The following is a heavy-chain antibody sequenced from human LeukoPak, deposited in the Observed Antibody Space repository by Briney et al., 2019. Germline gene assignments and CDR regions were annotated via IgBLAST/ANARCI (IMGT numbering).Heavy chain of an antibody. V-gene: IGHV3-23*05. J-gene: IGHJ4*02. D-gene: IGHD4-17*01. Sequence: PGGSLRLSCAASGFTFSSYAMSWVRQAPGKGLEWVSFIYSGGNTYYSDSVKGRFTISRDNSKNTLYLQMNSLRAEDTAVYYCARRAGEYSHPYDYWGQGTLVTVSS. CDR3: ARRAGEYSHPYDY. CDR2: IYSGGNT. CDR1: GFTFSSYA.